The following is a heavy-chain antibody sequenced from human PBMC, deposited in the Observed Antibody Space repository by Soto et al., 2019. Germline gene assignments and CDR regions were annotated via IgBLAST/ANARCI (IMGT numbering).Heavy chain of an antibody. CDR3: ARHGENDYGDYYYYYYMDV. CDR1: GGSISRYY. J-gene: IGHJ6*03. D-gene: IGHD4-17*01. Sequence: SETLSLTCTVSGGSISRYYWSWIRKPPEKGLEWIGYIYYSGSTNYNPSLKSRVTISVDTSKNQSSLKLSSVTAADTAVYYCARHGENDYGDYYYYYYMDVWGKGTTVTVSS. V-gene: IGHV4-59*08. CDR2: IYYSGST.